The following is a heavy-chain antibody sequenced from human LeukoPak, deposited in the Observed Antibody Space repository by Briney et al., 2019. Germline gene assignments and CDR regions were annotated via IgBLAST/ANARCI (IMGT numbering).Heavy chain of an antibody. V-gene: IGHV3-21*01. CDR2: ISSSSSYI. J-gene: IGHJ4*02. CDR3: ARDLGSGYSGFDH. D-gene: IGHD3-22*01. CDR1: GFTFSSYS. Sequence: PGGSLRLSCAASGFTFSSYSMNWVRQAPGKGLEWVSSISSSSSYIYYADSVKGRFTISRDNAKNSLYLQMNSLRAEDTAVYYCARDLGSGYSGFDHWGQGTLVTVSS.